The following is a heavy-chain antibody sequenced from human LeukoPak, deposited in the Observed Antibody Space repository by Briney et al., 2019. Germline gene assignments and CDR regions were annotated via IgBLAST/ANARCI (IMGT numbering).Heavy chain of an antibody. CDR3: ANRSYDSGSYRFNY. J-gene: IGHJ4*02. V-gene: IGHV3-23*01. CDR2: ISGSGGTT. Sequence: GGSLRLSCAASGITFSSYAMSWVRQAPGKGLEWVSGISGSGGTTYYADSVKGRFTISRDNSKNTLYLQMNSLRAEDTPVYYCANRSYDSGSYRFNYWGQGPLVTVSS. D-gene: IGHD3-10*01. CDR1: GITFSSYA.